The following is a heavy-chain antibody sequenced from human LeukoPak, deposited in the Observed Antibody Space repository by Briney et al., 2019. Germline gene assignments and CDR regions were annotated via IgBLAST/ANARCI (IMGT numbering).Heavy chain of an antibody. CDR3: AGRPSTTIP. J-gene: IGHJ4*02. V-gene: IGHV3-7*01. Sequence: GGSLRLSCAASGFTFSTYWMSWVRQAPGKGLEWVANINQDGGEKYYVDSVKGRFTISRDNAKSSLYLQMNSLRAEGTAIYYCAGRPSTTIPWGQGTLVTVSS. CDR2: INQDGGEK. D-gene: IGHD3-9*01. CDR1: GFTFSTYW.